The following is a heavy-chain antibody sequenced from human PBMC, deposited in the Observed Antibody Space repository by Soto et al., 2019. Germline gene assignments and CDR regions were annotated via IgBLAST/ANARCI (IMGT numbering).Heavy chain of an antibody. Sequence: GGSLRLSCAASGFTFSSYWMSWVRQAPGKGLEWVANIKQDGSEKYYVDSVKGRFTISRDNAKNSLYLQMNSLRAEDTAVYYCARDHSLAVAGFALGYNWFDPWGQGTLVTVSS. J-gene: IGHJ5*02. CDR2: IKQDGSEK. V-gene: IGHV3-7*01. D-gene: IGHD6-19*01. CDR1: GFTFSSYW. CDR3: ARDHSLAVAGFALGYNWFDP.